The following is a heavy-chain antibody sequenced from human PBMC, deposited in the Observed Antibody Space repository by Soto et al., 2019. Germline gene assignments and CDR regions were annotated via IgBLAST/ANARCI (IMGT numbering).Heavy chain of an antibody. CDR1: GFTFSSYA. Sequence: QVQLVESGGGVVQPGRSLRLSCAASGFTFSSYAMHWVRQAPGKGLEWVAVISYDGSNKYYADSVKGRFTISRDNSKNTLYLQMNSLRAEDTAVYYCARDQKQWLNSHYDYYGMDVW. D-gene: IGHD6-19*01. V-gene: IGHV3-30-3*01. CDR2: ISYDGSNK. CDR3: ARDQKQWLNSHYDYYGMDV. J-gene: IGHJ6*01.